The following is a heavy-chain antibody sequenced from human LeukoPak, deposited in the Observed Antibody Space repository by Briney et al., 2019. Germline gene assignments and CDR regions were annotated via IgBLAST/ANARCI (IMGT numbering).Heavy chain of an antibody. CDR1: GGSISSSSYY. CDR3: ARHGARPQLVPVDY. Sequence: SETLSLTCTVSGGSISSSSYYWGWIRQPPGKGLEWIGSIYYSGSTYYNPPLKSRVTISVDTSKNQFSLKLSSVTAADTAVYYCARHGARPQLVPVDYWGQGTLVTVSS. V-gene: IGHV4-39*01. D-gene: IGHD6-13*01. CDR2: IYYSGST. J-gene: IGHJ4*02.